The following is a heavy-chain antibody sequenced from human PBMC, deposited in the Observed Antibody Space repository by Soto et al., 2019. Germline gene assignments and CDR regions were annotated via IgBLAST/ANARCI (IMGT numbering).Heavy chain of an antibody. J-gene: IGHJ4*02. CDR2: IYHSGST. Sequence: QVQLQESGPRLVEASQTLSLTCTVSNASITSSGYYWSWVRQPPGKRLEWIGYIYHSGSTFYSPSLQSRLTMSVDTSKNQFSLTLRSVTAADTAVYHCARMSGTYYAPHYWGQGTLVTVSS. D-gene: IGHD1-26*01. CDR1: NASITSSGYY. V-gene: IGHV4-31*03. CDR3: ARMSGTYYAPHY.